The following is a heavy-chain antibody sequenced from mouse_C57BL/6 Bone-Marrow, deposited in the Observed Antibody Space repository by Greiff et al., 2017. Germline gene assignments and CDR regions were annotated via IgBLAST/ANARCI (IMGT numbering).Heavy chain of an antibody. CDR3: TQTRGWFAY. CDR2: IDPESGDT. Sequence: EVKLQESGAELVRPGASVKLSCTASGFNIKDDYMHWVKQRPEQGLEWIGWIDPESGDTEYASKFQGKATITADTSSNTAYLQPRSLTSEDAAVYYCTQTRGWFAYWGQGTLVTVSA. CDR1: GFNIKDDY. J-gene: IGHJ3*01. V-gene: IGHV14-4*01.